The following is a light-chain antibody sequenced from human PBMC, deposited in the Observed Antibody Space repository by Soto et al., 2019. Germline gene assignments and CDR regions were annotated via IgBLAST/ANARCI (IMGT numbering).Light chain of an antibody. CDR3: QQYNDWPLT. CDR1: QSVSSN. V-gene: IGKV3-15*01. CDR2: GAF. J-gene: IGKJ1*01. Sequence: EILMTQSPVTLSVSPGERATLSCRASQSVSSNLAWYQQKPGQAPSLLIYGAFIRATGIPARFSGTGSGTEFTLTISSLQSEDFALYYCQQYNDWPLTFGQGTKVEI.